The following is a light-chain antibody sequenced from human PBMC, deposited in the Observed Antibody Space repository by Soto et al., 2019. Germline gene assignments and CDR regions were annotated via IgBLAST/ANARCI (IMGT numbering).Light chain of an antibody. CDR3: LQHNNYPPT. J-gene: IGKJ1*01. CDR1: QDIRSD. V-gene: IGKV1-6*01. Sequence: ALQMTQFPSSLSASVGDIVTITCRASQDIRSDLGWYQQRPGKAPKLLIYATSSLQGGVPSRFSGSGSGTEFTLTISSLQPEDFATYFCLQHNNYPPTFGQGTKVDIK. CDR2: ATS.